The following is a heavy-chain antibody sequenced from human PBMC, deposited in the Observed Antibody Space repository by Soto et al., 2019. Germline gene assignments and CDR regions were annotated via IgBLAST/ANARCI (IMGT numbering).Heavy chain of an antibody. V-gene: IGHV2-5*01. D-gene: IGHD6-25*01. J-gene: IGHJ5*02. CDR2: IYWNDDK. CDR1: GFSLSTTGVG. CDR3: AHEDHGSDNWFDA. Sequence: QITLEESSPTLVKPTQTLTLTCTFSGFSLSTTGVGVAWIRQPPGKALEWLALIYWNDDKRYSPSLKSRLTITXDXTTTPVVHIKTNMASVDTAIYSCAHEDHGSDNWFDAWGQGTLVTVSS.